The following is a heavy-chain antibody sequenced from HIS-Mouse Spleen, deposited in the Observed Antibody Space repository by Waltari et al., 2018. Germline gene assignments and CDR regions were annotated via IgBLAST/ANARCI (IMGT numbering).Heavy chain of an antibody. J-gene: IGHJ4*02. CDR1: GYTFTGYY. Sequence: QVQLVQSGAEVKKPGASVKVSCKASGYTFTGYYMHWVRQAPGQGLEWMGGINPNSGGTNDAQKVQGRVTMTRDTSISTAYMELSRLRSDDTAVYYCARSPIRGLFIAVAGTGYWGQGTLVTVSS. CDR2: INPNSGGT. D-gene: IGHD6-19*01. CDR3: ARSPIRGLFIAVAGTGY. V-gene: IGHV1-2*02.